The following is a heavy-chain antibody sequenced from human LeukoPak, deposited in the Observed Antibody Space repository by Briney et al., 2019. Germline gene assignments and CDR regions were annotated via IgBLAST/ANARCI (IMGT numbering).Heavy chain of an antibody. CDR1: GGSISRGLYS. V-gene: IGHV4-61*02. J-gene: IGHJ4*02. Sequence: SQTLSLTCTVSGGSISRGLYSWSWLRQPAGKGPEWIGRILDTGTTNYNPSLRSRVTISVDTSQNQFSLKLSSVTAAATAVYYCARGILYYDILTGYLLYYFDYWGQGTLVTVSS. CDR3: ARGILYYDILTGYLLYYFDY. D-gene: IGHD3-9*01. CDR2: ILDTGTT.